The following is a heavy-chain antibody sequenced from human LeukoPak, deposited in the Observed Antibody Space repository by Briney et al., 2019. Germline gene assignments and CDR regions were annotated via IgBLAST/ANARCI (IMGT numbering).Heavy chain of an antibody. CDR1: GFTFSSYG. V-gene: IGHV3-30*02. CDR3: ARAPAGGFQH. J-gene: IGHJ1*01. D-gene: IGHD3-10*01. Sequence: GGSLRLSCAASGFTFSSYGMHWVRQAPGKGLEWVTFIRYDGSNKYYADSVKGRFTISRDNSKNTLYLQMNSLRLEDTAVYYCARAPAGGFQHWGQGTLVTVSS. CDR2: IRYDGSNK.